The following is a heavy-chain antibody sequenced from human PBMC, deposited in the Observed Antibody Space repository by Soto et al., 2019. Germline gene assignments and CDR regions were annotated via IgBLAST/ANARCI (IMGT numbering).Heavy chain of an antibody. CDR3: ARDGPEVKNAFDI. CDR1: GFTFSSYE. V-gene: IGHV3-48*03. J-gene: IGHJ3*02. D-gene: IGHD2-2*01. CDR2: ISSSGSTI. Sequence: GGSLRLSCAASGFTFSSYEINWVRQAPGKGLKWVSYISSSGSTIYYADSVKGRFTISRDNAKNSLYLQMNSLRAEDTAVYYCARDGPEVKNAFDIWGQGTMVTVSS.